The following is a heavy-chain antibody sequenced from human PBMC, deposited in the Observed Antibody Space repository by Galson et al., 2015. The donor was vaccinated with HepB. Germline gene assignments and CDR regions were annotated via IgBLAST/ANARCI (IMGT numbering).Heavy chain of an antibody. CDR1: GFSLSTSGMC. J-gene: IGHJ4*02. D-gene: IGHD3-10*01. V-gene: IGHV2-70*11. Sequence: PALVKPTQTLTLTCTFSGFSLSTSGMCVSWIRQPPGKALEWLARIDWDDDKYYSTSLKTRLTISKDTSKNQVVLPMTNMDPVDTATYYCARHSSGSYFWYFDYWGQGTLVTVSS. CDR2: IDWDDDK. CDR3: ARHSSGSYFWYFDY.